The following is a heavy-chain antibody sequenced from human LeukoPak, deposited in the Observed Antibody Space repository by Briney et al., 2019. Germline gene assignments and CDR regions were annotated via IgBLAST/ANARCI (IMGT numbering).Heavy chain of an antibody. Sequence: GGSLRLSCAASGFIFSNAWMSWVRQAPGKGLEWVGRIKSKTDGGTTDYAAPVKARFTISRDDSRNTLYLHMNSLKIDDAGVYFCATAVAVGLGYFQHWGQGTQVTVSS. V-gene: IGHV3-15*01. J-gene: IGHJ1*01. CDR1: GFIFSNAW. D-gene: IGHD6-19*01. CDR3: ATAVAVGLGYFQH. CDR2: IKSKTDGGTT.